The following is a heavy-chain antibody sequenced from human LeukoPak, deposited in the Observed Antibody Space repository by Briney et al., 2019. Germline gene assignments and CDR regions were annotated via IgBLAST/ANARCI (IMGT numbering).Heavy chain of an antibody. J-gene: IGHJ3*02. CDR1: GFTFSSYW. CDR3: ARALVVPAAMDAFDI. Sequence: GGSLRLSCAASGFTFSSYWMHWVPQAPGKGLVWVSRINSDGSSTSYADSVKGRFTISRDNAKNTLYLQMNSLRAEDTAVYYCARALVVPAAMDAFDIWGQGTMVTVSS. D-gene: IGHD2-2*01. V-gene: IGHV3-74*01. CDR2: INSDGSST.